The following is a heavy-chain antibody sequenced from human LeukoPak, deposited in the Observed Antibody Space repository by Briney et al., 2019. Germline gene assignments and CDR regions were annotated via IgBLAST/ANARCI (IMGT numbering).Heavy chain of an antibody. J-gene: IGHJ4*02. Sequence: GGSLRLSCAASGLTFSSHWMHWVRQAPGKGLEWVSAISGSGGSTYYADSVKGRFTISRDNSKNTLYLQMNSLRAEDTAVYYCAKEKDSSGWYHFDYWGQGTLVTVSS. D-gene: IGHD6-19*01. CDR1: GLTFSSHW. CDR2: ISGSGGST. CDR3: AKEKDSSGWYHFDY. V-gene: IGHV3-23*01.